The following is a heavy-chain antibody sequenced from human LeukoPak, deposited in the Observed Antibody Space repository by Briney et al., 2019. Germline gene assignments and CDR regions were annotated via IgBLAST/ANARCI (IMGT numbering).Heavy chain of an antibody. CDR3: ARELSPTSFDY. CDR1: GGTFSSYA. D-gene: IGHD2/OR15-2a*01. V-gene: IGHV1-69*05. Sequence: SVKVSFKASGGTFSSYAISWVRQAPGQGLEWMGRIIPIFGTANYAQKFQGRVTITTDESTSTAYMELSSLRSEDTAVYYCARELSPTSFDYWGQGTLVTVSS. CDR2: IIPIFGTA. J-gene: IGHJ4*02.